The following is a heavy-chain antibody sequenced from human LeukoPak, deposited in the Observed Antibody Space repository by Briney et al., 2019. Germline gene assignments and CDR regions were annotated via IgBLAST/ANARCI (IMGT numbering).Heavy chain of an antibody. CDR1: GFTFSSYW. D-gene: IGHD1-26*01. CDR2: IKQDGSEN. J-gene: IGHJ4*02. V-gene: IGHV3-7*04. CDR3: ARGPYSESKGVDF. Sequence: PGGSLRLSCAASGFTFSSYWMTWVRQAPGKGLEWVANIKQDGSENYYVDSVKGRFVISRDNAKNSLYLQMNSLRAEDTAVYYCARGPYSESKGVDFWGQGTLVTVSS.